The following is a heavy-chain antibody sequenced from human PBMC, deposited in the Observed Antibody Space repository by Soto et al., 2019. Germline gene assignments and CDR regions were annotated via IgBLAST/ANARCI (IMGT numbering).Heavy chain of an antibody. V-gene: IGHV4-39*01. D-gene: IGHD2-2*01. CDR3: ARPSVPAVVVPAAMTYYYYYYMDV. CDR2: IYYSGST. J-gene: IGHJ6*03. CDR1: GGSISSSSYY. Sequence: SETLSLTCTVSGGSISSSSYYWGWIRQPPGKGLEWIGSIYYSGSTYYNPSLKSRVTISVDTSKNQFSLKLSSVTAADTAVYYCARPSVPAVVVPAAMTYYYYYYMDVWGKGTTVTVSS.